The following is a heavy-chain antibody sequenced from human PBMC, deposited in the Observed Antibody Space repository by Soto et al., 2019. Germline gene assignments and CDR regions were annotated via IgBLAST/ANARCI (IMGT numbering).Heavy chain of an antibody. V-gene: IGHV4-30-2*01. J-gene: IGHJ4*02. CDR1: GGSISSGGYS. CDR2: IYHSGST. CDR3: ARETDSSGYYNYFDY. Sequence: PSETLSLTCAVSGGSISSGGYSWSWIRQPPGKGLEWIGYIYHSGSTYYNPSLKSRVTISVDRSKNQFSLKLSSVTAADTAVYYCARETDSSGYYNYFDYWGQGTLVTVSS. D-gene: IGHD3-22*01.